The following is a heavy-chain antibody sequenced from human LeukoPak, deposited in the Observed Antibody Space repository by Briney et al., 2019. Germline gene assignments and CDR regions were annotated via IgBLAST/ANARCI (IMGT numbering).Heavy chain of an antibody. J-gene: IGHJ4*02. CDR3: ARGRIVVVPAAIRSYYFDY. Sequence: PSETLSLTCAVYGGSFSGYYWSWIRQPPGKGLEWIGEINHSGSTNYNPSLKSRVTISVDTSKNQFSLKLSSVTAADTAVYYCARGRIVVVPAAIRSYYFDYWGQGTLVTVSS. CDR1: GGSFSGYY. D-gene: IGHD2-2*02. CDR2: INHSGST. V-gene: IGHV4-34*01.